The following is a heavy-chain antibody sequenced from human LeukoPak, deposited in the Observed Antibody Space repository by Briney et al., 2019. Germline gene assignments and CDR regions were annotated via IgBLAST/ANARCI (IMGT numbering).Heavy chain of an antibody. CDR2: INHSGST. CDR3: ARGPTVTTMADYYFDY. J-gene: IGHJ4*02. D-gene: IGHD4-17*01. V-gene: IGHV4-34*01. Sequence: GSLRLSCTASGFTFGDYGMSWVRQAPGKGLEWIGEINHSGSTNYNPSLKSRVTISVDTSKNQFSLKLSSVTAADTAVYYCARGPTVTTMADYYFDYWGQGTLVTVSS. CDR1: GFTFGDYG.